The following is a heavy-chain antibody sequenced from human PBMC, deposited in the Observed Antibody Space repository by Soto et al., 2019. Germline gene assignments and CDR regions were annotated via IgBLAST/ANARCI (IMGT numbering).Heavy chain of an antibody. CDR2: IRGKANSYAT. CDR1: GFTFSGSA. CDR3: SRQKDGGDYYYFYAMDV. Sequence: EVQLVESGGGLVQPGGSLKLSCAASGFTFSGSAMHWVRQASGKGLEWVGRIRGKANSYATAYAASVKGRFTISRDDSKNTAYLQMNNLVTGDTAVYYCSRQKDGGDYYYFYAMDVWGQGTTVTVSS. J-gene: IGHJ6*02. V-gene: IGHV3-73*02.